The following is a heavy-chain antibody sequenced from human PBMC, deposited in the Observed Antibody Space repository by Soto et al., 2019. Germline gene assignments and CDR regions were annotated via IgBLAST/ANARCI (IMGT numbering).Heavy chain of an antibody. CDR2: ISAHNGNT. J-gene: IGHJ4*02. CDR3: ARDVDILTAPPADN. CDR1: GYTFTTYG. V-gene: IGHV1-18*01. Sequence: QVQLVQSGAEVKNPGASVKVSCKASGYTFTTYGINWVRQAPGQGPEWLGWISAHNGNTNIAQKFQDRVTMTTDTSTTTAYMELRSLRSDDTAIYYCARDVDILTAPPADNWGQGTLVNVSS. D-gene: IGHD5-12*01.